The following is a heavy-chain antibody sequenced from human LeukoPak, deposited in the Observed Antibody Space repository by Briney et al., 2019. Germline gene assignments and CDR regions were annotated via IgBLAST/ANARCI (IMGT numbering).Heavy chain of an antibody. J-gene: IGHJ4*02. CDR3: ARDRQYQLLPYFDY. CDR1: GYTFNSSY. D-gene: IGHD2-2*01. Sequence: ASVKVSCKASGYTFNSSYMHWVRQAPGQGLEWMGIINPSDDSTRYAQKFQGRVTMTKDTSTNTVYMHLSSLSSDDTAVYYCARDRQYQLLPYFDYWGQGTLVTVSS. CDR2: INPSDDST. V-gene: IGHV1-46*02.